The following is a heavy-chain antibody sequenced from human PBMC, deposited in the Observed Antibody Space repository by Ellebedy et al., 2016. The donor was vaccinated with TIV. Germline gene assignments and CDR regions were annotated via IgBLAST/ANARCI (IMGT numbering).Heavy chain of an antibody. D-gene: IGHD6-13*01. CDR3: ARVGQQLRREDGMNDAFDI. Sequence: MPSETLSLTCTVSGDSSNGSYWSCIRQPPGKGLQYICHIYYIWYTNYNPSLKSRVTIAVDTSKNQFSLKLSSVNAADTAVYYCARVGQQLRREDGMNDAFDIWGQGTMVTVSS. CDR2: IYYIWYT. V-gene: IGHV4-59*01. J-gene: IGHJ3*02. CDR1: GDSSNGSY.